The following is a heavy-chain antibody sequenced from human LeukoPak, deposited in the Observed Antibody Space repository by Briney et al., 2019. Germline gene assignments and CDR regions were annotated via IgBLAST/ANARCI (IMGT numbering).Heavy chain of an antibody. D-gene: IGHD2-8*01. J-gene: IGHJ4*02. CDR3: ARCLGTRCNNFDF. CDR1: GYTISRFG. CDR2: ISAYNDNT. V-gene: IGHV1-18*01. Sequence: ASVKVSCKASGYTISRFGISWVRQAPGQGLEWMGWISAYNDNTQYAQKLQGRVTMTTDTSTSTAYMALRSLTSDDTAVYYCARCLGTRCNNFDFWGQGTLVTVSS.